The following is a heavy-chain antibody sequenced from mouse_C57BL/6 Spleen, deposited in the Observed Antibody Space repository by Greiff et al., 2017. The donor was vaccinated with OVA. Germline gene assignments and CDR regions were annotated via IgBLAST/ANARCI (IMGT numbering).Heavy chain of an antibody. J-gene: IGHJ4*01. Sequence: VQLQQSGPELVKPGASVTIPCKASGYTFPDYNMDWVKQSHGKSLEWIGDINPNNGGTIYNQKFKGKATLTVDKSSRTAYMELRILTSEDTSVYYCARSQPLYYYGSSYVRAMDYGGQGTSVTVSS. CDR3: ARSQPLYYYGSSYVRAMDY. D-gene: IGHD1-1*01. CDR1: GYTFPDYN. CDR2: INPNNGGT. V-gene: IGHV1-18*01.